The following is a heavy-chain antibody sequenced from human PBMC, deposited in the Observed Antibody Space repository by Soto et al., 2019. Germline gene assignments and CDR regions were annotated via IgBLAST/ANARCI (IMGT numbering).Heavy chain of an antibody. CDR2: ISYDGSNK. Sequence: PGVSLGLSCASSVFPFTGYAMSWVRPAPGKGLEWVAVISYDGSNKYYADSVKGRFTISRDNSKNTLYLQMNSLRAEDTAVYYCARVVWYYDSSGYSDIDYWGQGTLVNVSS. D-gene: IGHD3-22*01. CDR1: VFPFTGYA. CDR3: ARVVWYYDSSGYSDIDY. J-gene: IGHJ4*02. V-gene: IGHV3-30-3*01.